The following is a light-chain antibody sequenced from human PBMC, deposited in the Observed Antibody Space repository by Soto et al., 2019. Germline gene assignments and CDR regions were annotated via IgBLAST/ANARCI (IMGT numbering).Light chain of an antibody. CDR1: QSISSY. Sequence: DIQVTQSPSSLSASVGDRVTITCRASQSISSYLNWYQQKPGKAPTLLIYAESSLQSGVPSRFSGSGSGTDFSLTISSLQPEDFASYYCQESYSTPWAFGQGTKVEI. CDR3: QESYSTPWA. J-gene: IGKJ1*01. V-gene: IGKV1-39*01. CDR2: AES.